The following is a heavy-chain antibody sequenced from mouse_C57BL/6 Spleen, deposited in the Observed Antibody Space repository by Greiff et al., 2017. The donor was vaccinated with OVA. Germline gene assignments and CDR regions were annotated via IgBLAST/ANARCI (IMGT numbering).Heavy chain of an antibody. D-gene: IGHD2-4*01. CDR3: TTPDSTFWFAY. J-gene: IGHJ3*01. Sequence: VQLKQSGAELVRPGASVKLSCTASGFNIKDDYMHWVKQRPEQGLEWIGWIDPENGDTEYASKFQGKATITADTSSKPAYLQLSSLTSEDTAVYYCTTPDSTFWFAYWGQGTLVTVSA. CDR1: GFNIKDDY. CDR2: IDPENGDT. V-gene: IGHV14-4*01.